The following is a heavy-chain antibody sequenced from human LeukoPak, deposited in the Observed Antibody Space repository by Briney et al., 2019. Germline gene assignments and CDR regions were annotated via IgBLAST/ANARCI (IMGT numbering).Heavy chain of an antibody. V-gene: IGHV3-7*01. CDR3: AREALVAGINWFDP. J-gene: IGHJ5*02. CDR1: GFTFSSYW. CDR2: IKQDGSEK. Sequence: GGSLRLSCAASGFTFSSYWMSWVRQAPGKGLEWVANIKQDGSEKYYVDSVKGRFTISRDNAKNSLCLQMNSLRAEDTAVYYCAREALVAGINWFDPWGQGTLVTVSS. D-gene: IGHD6-19*01.